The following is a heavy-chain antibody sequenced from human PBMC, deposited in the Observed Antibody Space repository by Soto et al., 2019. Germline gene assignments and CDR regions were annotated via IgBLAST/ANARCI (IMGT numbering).Heavy chain of an antibody. V-gene: IGHV4-59*01. CDR2: IYYSGST. CDR1: GGSISSYY. Sequence: GTLALTCTVSGGSISSYYWSWIRQPPGKGLEWIGYIYYSGSTNYNPSLKSRVTISVDTSKNQFSLKLSSVTAADTAVYYCAMMYAVAGSFDYWGQGTLVTVSS. J-gene: IGHJ4*02. CDR3: AMMYAVAGSFDY. D-gene: IGHD6-19*01.